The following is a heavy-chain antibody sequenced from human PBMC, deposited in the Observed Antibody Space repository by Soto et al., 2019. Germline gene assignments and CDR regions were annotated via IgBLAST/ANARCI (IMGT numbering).Heavy chain of an antibody. CDR3: ARLAVAGISGYGMDV. Sequence: QVQLVQSGAEVKKPGSSVKVSCKASGGTFSGYAISWVRQGPGTGLEWMGGIIPIFGTANYAQKFQGRVTITADESTSTAYTELSSLRSEDTAVYYCARLAVAGISGYGMDVWGQGTTVTVSS. V-gene: IGHV1-69*01. D-gene: IGHD6-19*01. J-gene: IGHJ6*02. CDR2: IIPIFGTA. CDR1: GGTFSGYA.